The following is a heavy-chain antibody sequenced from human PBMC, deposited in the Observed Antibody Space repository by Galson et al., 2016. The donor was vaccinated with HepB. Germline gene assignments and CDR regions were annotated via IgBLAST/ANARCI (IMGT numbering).Heavy chain of an antibody. D-gene: IGHD1-26*01. J-gene: IGHJ4*02. CDR2: IISSGSTI. V-gene: IGHV3-11*01. Sequence: SLRLSCAASGFTFSDCYMSWIRQAPGKGLEWVSYIISSGSTIYYADSVRGRFTISRDNAKNSLSLQMNSLRAEDTAVYYCARVRSGTYDYWGQGTLVTVSS. CDR1: GFTFSDCY. CDR3: ARVRSGTYDY.